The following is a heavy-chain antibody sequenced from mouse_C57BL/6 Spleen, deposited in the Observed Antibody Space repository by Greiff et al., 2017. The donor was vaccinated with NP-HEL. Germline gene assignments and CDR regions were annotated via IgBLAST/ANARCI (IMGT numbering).Heavy chain of an antibody. D-gene: IGHD1-2*01. J-gene: IGHJ4*01. CDR1: GYTFTDYN. CDR3: ARTGPITTAFYAMDY. V-gene: IGHV1-18*01. Sequence: EVQLQQSGPELVKPGASVKIPCKASGYTFTDYNMYWVKQSHGKSLEWIGDINPNNGGTIYNQKFKGKATLTVDKSSSTAYMELRSLTSEDTAVYYCARTGPITTAFYAMDYWGQGTSVTVSS. CDR2: INPNNGGT.